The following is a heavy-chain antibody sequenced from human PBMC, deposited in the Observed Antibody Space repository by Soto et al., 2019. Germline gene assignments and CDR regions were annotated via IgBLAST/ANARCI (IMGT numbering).Heavy chain of an antibody. D-gene: IGHD3-10*01. CDR2: INHSGST. J-gene: IGHJ4*02. V-gene: IGHV4-34*01. CDR1: GGSFSGYY. CDR3: ARTPRVWLGELRYSDY. Sequence: SETLSLTCAVYGGSFSGYYWSWIRQPPGKGLEWIGEINHSGSTNYNPSLKSRVTISVDTSKNQFSLKLSSVTAADTAVYYCARTPRVWLGELRYSDYWGQGTLVTVSS.